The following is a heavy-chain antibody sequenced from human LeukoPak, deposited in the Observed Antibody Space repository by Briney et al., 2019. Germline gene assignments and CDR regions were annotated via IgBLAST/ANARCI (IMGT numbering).Heavy chain of an antibody. V-gene: IGHV4-59*01. CDR3: AGDPYNYKWFDI. CDR2: IDHSGVT. CDR1: AGSINTYY. Sequence: SETLSLTCTVSAGSINTYYWNWIRQPPGKGLEWIGYIDHSGVTNSNPSLKSRVTISVDTSKNQFSLKLSSVTAADTAVYYCAGDPYNYKWFDIWGQGTLVTVSP. J-gene: IGHJ5*02. D-gene: IGHD1-20*01.